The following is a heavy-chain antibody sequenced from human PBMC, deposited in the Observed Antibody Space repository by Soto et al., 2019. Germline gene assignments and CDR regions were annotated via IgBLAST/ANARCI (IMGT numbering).Heavy chain of an antibody. D-gene: IGHD3-22*01. CDR3: ATMSSSGYPLDY. J-gene: IGHJ4*02. CDR2: IYYTGRT. CDR1: GGSVSSGSYY. V-gene: IGHV4-61*01. Sequence: AETLSLTCIVSGGSVSSGSYYWSWIRQPPGKGLEWIGFIYYTGRTSYNPSLKSRVTISVDTSNNQFSLKLSSVTAADTAVYFCATMSSSGYPLDYWGRGTLVTVSS.